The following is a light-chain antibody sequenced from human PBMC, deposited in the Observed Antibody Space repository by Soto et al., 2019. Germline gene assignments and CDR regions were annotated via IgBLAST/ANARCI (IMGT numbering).Light chain of an antibody. CDR2: GAS. CDR1: QSVISSY. V-gene: IGKV3-20*01. J-gene: IGKJ5*01. Sequence: EFVLTQSPGTLSLSPGERATLSRSASQSVISSYLAWYQQKPGQAPRLLIYGASSRATGIPDRFSGSGSRTDFTLTISRLEPEDFAVYYCQQYATSPITFGQGTRLEIK. CDR3: QQYATSPIT.